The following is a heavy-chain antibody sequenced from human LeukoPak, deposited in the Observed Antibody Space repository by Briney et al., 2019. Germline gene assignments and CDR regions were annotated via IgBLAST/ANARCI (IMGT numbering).Heavy chain of an antibody. J-gene: IGHJ4*02. Sequence: GGSLRLSCAASGFTFNHYWMTWVRQAPGKGLERVANIKEDGSEEYYVDSVKGRFTISRDNAKNSVYLQMNNLRVEDTAVYYCAKDGPTAYFDYWGQGILVAVSS. V-gene: IGHV3-7*04. CDR3: AKDGPTAYFDY. CDR1: GFTFNHYW. D-gene: IGHD5-18*01. CDR2: IKEDGSEE.